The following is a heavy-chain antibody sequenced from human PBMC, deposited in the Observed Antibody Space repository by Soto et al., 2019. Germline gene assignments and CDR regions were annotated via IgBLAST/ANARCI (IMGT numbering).Heavy chain of an antibody. D-gene: IGHD3-10*01. V-gene: IGHV3-30*03. Sequence: QVQLVESGGGVVQPGRSLRLSCAASGFPFTTYGMHWVREGPGKGLEWGAVISYDGSNKYYADSVKGRFTISRDNSKNTLYLQMNSLRPEDTALYYCVGGQYYFDSRGQGTLVTVSS. CDR2: ISYDGSNK. CDR1: GFPFTTYG. CDR3: VGGQYYFDS. J-gene: IGHJ4*02.